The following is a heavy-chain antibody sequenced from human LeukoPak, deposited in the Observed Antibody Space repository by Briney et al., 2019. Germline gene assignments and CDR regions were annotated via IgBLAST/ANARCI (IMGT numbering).Heavy chain of an antibody. J-gene: IGHJ4*02. V-gene: IGHV7-4-1*02. CDR1: GYTFSNYG. CDR3: ARGASGLVTTNDY. D-gene: IGHD3/OR15-3a*01. Sequence: ASVKVSCKASGYTFSNYGMNWVRQAPGQGLQGLEWMGWVNTNTGNPTYAQGFTGRFVFSLDTSVSTAYLQISSLKAEDTAVYYCARGASGLVTTNDYWGQGTLVTVSS. CDR2: VNTNTGNP.